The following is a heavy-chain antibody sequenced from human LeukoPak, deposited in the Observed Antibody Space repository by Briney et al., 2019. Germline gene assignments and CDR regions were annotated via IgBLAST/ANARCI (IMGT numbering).Heavy chain of an antibody. Sequence: GGSLRLSCSASGFTFSMYAMHWVRQAPGRGLEYVSGISSNGGSTYYADSVKGRSTISRDNSKNTLYLQMSSLRTEDTALYYCARARNDYDSNGFSFLDYWGQGTLVTVSS. D-gene: IGHD3-22*01. CDR2: ISSNGGST. V-gene: IGHV3-64D*09. CDR3: ARARNDYDSNGFSFLDY. J-gene: IGHJ4*02. CDR1: GFTFSMYA.